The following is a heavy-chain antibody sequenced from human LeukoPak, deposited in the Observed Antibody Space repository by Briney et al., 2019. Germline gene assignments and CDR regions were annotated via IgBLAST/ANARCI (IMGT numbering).Heavy chain of an antibody. J-gene: IGHJ3*02. CDR2: ISYDGSDK. D-gene: IGHD5-18*01. CDR1: GFTFSSYG. Sequence: GRSLRLSCAASGFTFSSYGMHWVRQAPGKGLEWVAVISYDGSDKYYADSVKGRFTISRDNSKNTLYLQMNSLRAEDTAVYYCARDLPDTAMDADDAFDIWGQGTMVTVSS. CDR3: ARDLPDTAMDADDAFDI. V-gene: IGHV3-30*03.